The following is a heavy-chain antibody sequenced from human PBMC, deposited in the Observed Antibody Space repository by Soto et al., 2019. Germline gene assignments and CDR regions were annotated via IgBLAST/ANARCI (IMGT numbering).Heavy chain of an antibody. CDR1: GFTFSSYG. CDR2: ISYDGSNT. CDR3: AKDMKQWLTYDAFDI. Sequence: GGSLRLSCAASGFTFSSYGMHWVRQAPDKGLEWVAVISYDGSNTYYADSVKGRFTISRDNSKNTLYLQMNSLRAEDTAVYYCAKDMKQWLTYDAFDIWGPGTMVNAS. V-gene: IGHV3-30*18. J-gene: IGHJ3*02. D-gene: IGHD6-19*01.